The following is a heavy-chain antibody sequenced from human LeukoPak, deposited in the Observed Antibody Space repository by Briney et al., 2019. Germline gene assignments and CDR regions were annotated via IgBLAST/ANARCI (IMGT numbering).Heavy chain of an antibody. V-gene: IGHV3-15*01. D-gene: IGHD3-22*01. CDR1: GFTFSNAW. CDR3: TTSYYYDSSGYYTIFDY. Sequence: PGGSLRLSCAASGFTFSNAWMSWVRQAPGKGLEWVGRIKSKTDGGTTDYAAPVKGRFTISRDDSKSTLYLQMNSLKTEDTAVYYCTTSYYYDSSGYYTIFDYWGQGTLVTVSS. J-gene: IGHJ4*02. CDR2: IKSKTDGGTT.